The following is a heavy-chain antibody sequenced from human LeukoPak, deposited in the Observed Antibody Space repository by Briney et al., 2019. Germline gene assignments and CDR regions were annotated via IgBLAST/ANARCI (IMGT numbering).Heavy chain of an antibody. V-gene: IGHV3-7*01. CDR2: INKDGSDK. D-gene: IGHD2-2*01. J-gene: IGHJ6*02. Sequence: GGSLRLSCAASGFTFSSYWMSWVRQAPGKGLDWVAYINKDGSDKYYVDSVKGRFTVSRDNAKNSLYLQMNSLRAEDTAVYYCARDVVAISAASGMDVWGQGTTVTVSS. CDR3: ARDVVAISAASGMDV. CDR1: GFTFSSYW.